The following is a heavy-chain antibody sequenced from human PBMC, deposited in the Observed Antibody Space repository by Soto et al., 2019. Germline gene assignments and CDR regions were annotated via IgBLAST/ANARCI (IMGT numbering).Heavy chain of an antibody. CDR1: GFTLRGFA. D-gene: IGHD6-6*01. CDR3: AKGGWYTSSSRSDC. Sequence: QVQLVESGGGVVQPGTSLRLSCSASGFTLRGFAMHWVRQAPGKGRGWVAVMSYDGRNQYYADSVKGRFTVSRDSSKSTLYLQMNSLRTEDAAVYYCAKGGWYTSSSRSDCWGQGTLVTVSS. CDR2: MSYDGRNQ. V-gene: IGHV3-30*18. J-gene: IGHJ4*02.